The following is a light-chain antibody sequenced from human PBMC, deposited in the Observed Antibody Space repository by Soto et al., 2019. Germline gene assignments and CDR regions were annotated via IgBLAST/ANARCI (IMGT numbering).Light chain of an antibody. Sequence: QPVLTQPASVSGSPGQSITISCTEAGSDVDGYNFVSWYQHHPGKAPKLIIYEVKNRPSGVSNRFSGSKSGNTASLTISGLQAEDEADYYCSSYTTSDTLYVFGTGTKVTVL. CDR1: GSDVDGYNF. V-gene: IGLV2-14*01. J-gene: IGLJ1*01. CDR2: EVK. CDR3: SSYTTSDTLYV.